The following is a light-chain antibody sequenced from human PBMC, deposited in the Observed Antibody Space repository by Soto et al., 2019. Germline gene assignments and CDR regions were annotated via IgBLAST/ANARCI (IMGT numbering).Light chain of an antibody. Sequence: ELVMRQSPATVSVVHGERGRITYKTIQSVSSNLAWYQQKPGQAPRLLIYGASTRATGIPARFSGSGSGTEFTHTTRCLQSVESPHYYCPQYTTCQAESTFGRGTRLEIK. J-gene: IGKJ5*01. CDR2: GAS. CDR3: PQYTTCQAEST. V-gene: IGKV3-15*01. CDR1: QSVSSN.